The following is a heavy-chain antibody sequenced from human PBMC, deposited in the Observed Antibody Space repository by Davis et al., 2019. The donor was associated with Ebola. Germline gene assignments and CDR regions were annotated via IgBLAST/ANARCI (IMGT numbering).Heavy chain of an antibody. CDR1: GYNFNKYW. CDR2: IYPGDSDT. J-gene: IGHJ4*02. Sequence: PGGSLRLSCNASGYNFNKYWIGWVRQMPGKGLEWMGIIYPGDSDTRYSPSLQGRVTISVDSFTNTAYLQWGSLEASNTARYYCARHSSVATREGSDYWGQGTLVTVSS. V-gene: IGHV5-51*01. D-gene: IGHD1-1*01. CDR3: ARHSSVATREGSDY.